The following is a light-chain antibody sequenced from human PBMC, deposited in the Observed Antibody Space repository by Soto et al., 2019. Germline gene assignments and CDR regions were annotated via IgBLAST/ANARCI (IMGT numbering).Light chain of an antibody. V-gene: IGKV3-15*01. CDR3: HHYNTWPWT. Sequence: ETVMTQSPATLSVSPGERATLSCRASQSVNSNLAWYQQKLGQAPRVLIYGASTRATGIPDRFSGSGSETEFILTINILQSEDFAIYYCHHYNTWPWTFGQGTKVEI. CDR2: GAS. CDR1: QSVNSN. J-gene: IGKJ1*01.